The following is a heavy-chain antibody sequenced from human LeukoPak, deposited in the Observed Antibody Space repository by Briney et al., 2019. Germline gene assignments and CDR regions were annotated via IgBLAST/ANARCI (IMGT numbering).Heavy chain of an antibody. CDR2: MCGTAGCT. J-gene: IGHJ5*01. CDR3: AKDRPNFHENSGHYYRRDGDS. CDR1: GFTFYMYA. D-gene: IGHD3-22*01. V-gene: IGHV3-23*01. Sequence: SGGSLRLSCQASGFTFYMYAMSWVRQAPGKGLEWVASMCGTAGCTFYPVSVKGRFTISRDNSKNVLYLRMNSLTAEDTAIYYCAKDRPNFHENSGHYYRRDGDSWGQGTLVTVSS.